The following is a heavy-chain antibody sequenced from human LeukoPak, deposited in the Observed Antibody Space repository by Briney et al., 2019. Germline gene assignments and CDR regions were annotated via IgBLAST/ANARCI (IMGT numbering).Heavy chain of an antibody. CDR3: AREWVGYSGSYLDY. V-gene: IGHV4-59*01. J-gene: IGHJ4*02. D-gene: IGHD1-26*01. CDR1: GGSISSYY. Sequence: SETLSLTCTVSGGSISSYYWSWIRQPPGKGLEWIGYIYYSGGTNYNPSLKSRVTISVDTSKNQFSLKLSSVTAADTAVYYCAREWVGYSGSYLDYWGQGTLATVSS. CDR2: IYYSGGT.